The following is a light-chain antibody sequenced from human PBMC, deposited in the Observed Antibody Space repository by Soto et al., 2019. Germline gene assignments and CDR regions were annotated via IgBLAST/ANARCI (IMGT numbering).Light chain of an antibody. V-gene: IGKV3-11*01. CDR2: GAS. Sequence: IVLSQSPGTLSLSPGERATLSCRASQSVSSDLAWYHQKPGQPPRLLIYGASSRATGIPDRFIGSGSGTDFTLTISSLEPEDFAVYYCQQRSNWPPITFGQGTRLEIK. CDR1: QSVSSD. CDR3: QQRSNWPPIT. J-gene: IGKJ5*01.